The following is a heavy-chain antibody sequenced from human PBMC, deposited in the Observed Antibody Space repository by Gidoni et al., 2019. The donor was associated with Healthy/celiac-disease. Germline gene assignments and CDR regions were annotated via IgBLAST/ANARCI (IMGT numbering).Heavy chain of an antibody. Sequence: QVQLVQSGAEVKKPGSSVKVSCKASGGTFSSYAISWVRQAPGQGLEWMGGIIPIFGTANYAQKFQGSVTITADESTSTAYMELSSLRSEDTAVYYCARDRGDCSGGSCYRGWGWFDPWGQGTLVTVSS. CDR1: GGTFSSYA. CDR2: IIPIFGTA. J-gene: IGHJ5*02. V-gene: IGHV1-69*01. D-gene: IGHD2-15*01. CDR3: ARDRGDCSGGSCYRGWGWFDP.